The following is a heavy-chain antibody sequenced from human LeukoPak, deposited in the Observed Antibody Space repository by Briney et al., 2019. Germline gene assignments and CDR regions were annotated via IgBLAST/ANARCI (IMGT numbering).Heavy chain of an antibody. CDR1: GGSINSGGYS. CDR2: IYHSGDT. CDR3: ARGDYNDFPYWFDP. Sequence: PSETLSLTCAVSGGSINSGGYSWSWIRQPPGKGLEWIGYIYHSGDTYYNRPLKNRITISKDTSKNQFSLRLSSVTTADTAVYYCARGDYNDFPYWFDPWGQGTLVTVSS. V-gene: IGHV4-30-2*05. D-gene: IGHD3-3*01. J-gene: IGHJ5*02.